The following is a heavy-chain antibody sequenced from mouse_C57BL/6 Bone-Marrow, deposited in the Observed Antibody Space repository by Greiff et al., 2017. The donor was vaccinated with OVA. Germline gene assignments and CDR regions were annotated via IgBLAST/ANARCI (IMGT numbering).Heavy chain of an antibody. Sequence: EVQLQQSGPELVKPGASVKISCKASGYTFTDYYMTWVKQSHGKSLEWIGDINPNNGGTSYNQKFKGKATLTVDKSSSTAYMELRSLTSEDSAVYYCARTSYYDFGRFAYWGQGTLVTVSA. D-gene: IGHD2-4*01. J-gene: IGHJ3*01. V-gene: IGHV1-26*01. CDR3: ARTSYYDFGRFAY. CDR2: INPNNGGT. CDR1: GYTFTDYY.